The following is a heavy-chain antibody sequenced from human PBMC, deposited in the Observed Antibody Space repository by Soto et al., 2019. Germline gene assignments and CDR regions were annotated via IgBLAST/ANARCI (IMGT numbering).Heavy chain of an antibody. CDR2: INHSGST. V-gene: IGHV4-34*01. D-gene: IGHD3-10*01. CDR1: GGSFSGYY. Sequence: SETLSLTCAVYGGSFSGYYWSWIRQPPGKGLEWIGEINHSGSTNYNPSLKSRVTISVDTSKNQFSLKLSSVTAADTAVYYCARGFSMVRGVTRWLDPWGQGTLVTVSS. CDR3: ARGFSMVRGVTRWLDP. J-gene: IGHJ5*02.